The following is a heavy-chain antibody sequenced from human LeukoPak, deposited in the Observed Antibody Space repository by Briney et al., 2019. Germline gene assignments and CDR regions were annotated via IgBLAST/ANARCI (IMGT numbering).Heavy chain of an antibody. CDR2: IKQDGSEK. V-gene: IGHV3-7*01. CDR3: AIREWELTEYFQH. Sequence: GGSLRLSCAASGFTFSSYWMSWVRQAPGKGLEWVANIKQDGSEKYYVDSVKGRFTISRDNAKNSLYLQMNSLRADDTAVYYCAIREWELTEYFQHWGQGTLVTVSS. CDR1: GFTFSSYW. D-gene: IGHD1-26*01. J-gene: IGHJ1*01.